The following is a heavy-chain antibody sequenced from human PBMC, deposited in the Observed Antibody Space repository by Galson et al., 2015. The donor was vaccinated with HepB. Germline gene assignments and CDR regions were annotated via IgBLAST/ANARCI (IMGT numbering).Heavy chain of an antibody. CDR1: GGSISSGGHY. V-gene: IGHV4-31*03. CDR3: ARDIVVVPAALGDYYYYYMDV. Sequence: TLSLTCTVSGGSISSGGHYWSWIRQHPGKGLEWIGYIYYSGSTYYNPSLKSRITISVDTSKNQFSLKLSSVTAADTAVYYCARDIVVVPAALGDYYYYYMDVWGKGTTVTVSS. D-gene: IGHD2-2*01. CDR2: IYYSGST. J-gene: IGHJ6*03.